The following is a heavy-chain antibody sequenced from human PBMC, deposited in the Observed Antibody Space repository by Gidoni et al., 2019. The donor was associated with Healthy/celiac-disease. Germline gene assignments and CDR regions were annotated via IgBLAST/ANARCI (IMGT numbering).Heavy chain of an antibody. Sequence: QVQLVQSGAEVKKPGASVKVSCKASGYTFTSYYMHWVRQAPGQGLEWMGIINPSGGSTSYAQQFQGRVGMTRDTSTSTVYMELSSLRSVDTAVYYCARPHRITMVRGVVPPYFDYWGQGTLVTVSS. D-gene: IGHD3-10*01. CDR2: INPSGGST. J-gene: IGHJ4*02. CDR3: ARPHRITMVRGVVPPYFDY. CDR1: GYTFTSYY. V-gene: IGHV1-46*01.